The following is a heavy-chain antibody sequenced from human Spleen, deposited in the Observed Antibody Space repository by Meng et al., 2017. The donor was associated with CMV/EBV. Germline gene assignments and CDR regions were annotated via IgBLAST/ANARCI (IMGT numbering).Heavy chain of an antibody. CDR2: ISVDAINK. Sequence: CAASGCTCSNYGMHWVRQAPGKGLEWVATISVDAINKYYAASVKGRFTVSRDNSKSTLYLQMSSLRPEDTAVYYCAREGVVTPSGFDYWGQGTLVTVSS. D-gene: IGHD2-21*02. V-gene: IGHV3-30*04. CDR1: GCTCSNYG. J-gene: IGHJ4*02. CDR3: AREGVVTPSGFDY.